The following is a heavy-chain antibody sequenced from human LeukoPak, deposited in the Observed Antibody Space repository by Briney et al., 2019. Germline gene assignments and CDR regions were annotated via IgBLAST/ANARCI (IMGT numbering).Heavy chain of an antibody. D-gene: IGHD1-26*01. Sequence: SETLSLTCAVSGGSISSHYWSWIRQPAGKGLEWVGRIYTSGSTNYNASLKSRVSMSVDTSKNQFPLKLSSVTAADTAVFYCARENSGGYREFDYWGQGTLVTVSS. CDR1: GGSISSHY. CDR2: IYTSGST. CDR3: ARENSGGYREFDY. J-gene: IGHJ4*02. V-gene: IGHV4-4*07.